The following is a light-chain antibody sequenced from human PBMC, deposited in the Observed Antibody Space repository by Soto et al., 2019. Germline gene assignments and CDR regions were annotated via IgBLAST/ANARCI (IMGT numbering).Light chain of an antibody. V-gene: IGKV3-11*01. CDR3: HQRSDWPRT. Sequence: EIVLTQSPATLSLSPGERXTLSCRASQSIGSFLHWFQQKPGQAPRLLIYDASNRATGIPARFSGSGSGTDFTLTISSLEPEDFAIYYCHQRSDWPRTFGQGTKV. CDR2: DAS. J-gene: IGKJ1*01. CDR1: QSIGSF.